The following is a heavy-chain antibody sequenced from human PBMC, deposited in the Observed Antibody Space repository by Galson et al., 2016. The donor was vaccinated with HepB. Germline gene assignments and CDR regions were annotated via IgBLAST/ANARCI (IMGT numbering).Heavy chain of an antibody. V-gene: IGHV6-1*01. CDR1: GDSVSSNGAT. CDR3: ARAGGGRGSGLDY. D-gene: IGHD3-16*01. CDR2: TYYRSKCSN. J-gene: IGHJ4*02. Sequence: CAISGDSVSSNGATWNWVRQSPSRGLGWLGRTYYRSKCSNDYAVSVQGRLTINPDTSKNQFSLHLNSVTPEDTAVYYCARAGGGRGSGLDYWGQGALVTVSS.